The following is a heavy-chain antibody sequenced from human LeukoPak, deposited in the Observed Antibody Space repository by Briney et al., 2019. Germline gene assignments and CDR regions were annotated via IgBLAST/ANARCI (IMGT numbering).Heavy chain of an antibody. CDR2: IIPIFGTA. J-gene: IGHJ4*02. Sequence: GASVKVSCKASGYTFTTHDISWVRQAPGQGLEWMGGIIPIFGTANYAQKFQGRVAITADESTSTAYMELSSLRAEDTAVYYCAKGVVRGVFHPRGDYWGQGTLVTVSS. V-gene: IGHV1-69*13. D-gene: IGHD3-10*01. CDR3: AKGVVRGVFHPRGDY. CDR1: GYTFTTHD.